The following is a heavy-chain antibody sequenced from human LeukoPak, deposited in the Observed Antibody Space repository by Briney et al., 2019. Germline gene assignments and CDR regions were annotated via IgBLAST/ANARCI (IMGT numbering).Heavy chain of an antibody. Sequence: GGSLRLSCAASGFTFSSYSMNWVRQAPGEGLEWVSSISSSSSYIYYADSVKGRFTISRDNAKNSLYLQMNSLRAEDTAVYYCARDRNYLYPFDYWGQGTLVTVSS. CDR2: ISSSSSYI. J-gene: IGHJ4*02. D-gene: IGHD1-7*01. CDR1: GFTFSSYS. CDR3: ARDRNYLYPFDY. V-gene: IGHV3-21*01.